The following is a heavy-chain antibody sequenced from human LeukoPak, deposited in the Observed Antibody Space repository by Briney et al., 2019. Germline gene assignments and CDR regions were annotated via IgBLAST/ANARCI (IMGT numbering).Heavy chain of an antibody. Sequence: GGSLRLSCAASGFTFSNAWMSWVRQAPGKGLEWVSVIYSGGSTYYADSVKGRFTISRDNSKNTLYLLMNSVRAEDTAVYYCAKGPQHSTYWYRFDSWGQGALVTVSS. V-gene: IGHV3-53*01. CDR1: GFTFSNAW. D-gene: IGHD6-13*01. J-gene: IGHJ4*02. CDR2: IYSGGST. CDR3: AKGPQHSTYWYRFDS.